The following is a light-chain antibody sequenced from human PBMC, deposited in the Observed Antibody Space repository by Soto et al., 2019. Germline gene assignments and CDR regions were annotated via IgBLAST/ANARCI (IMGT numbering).Light chain of an antibody. CDR1: SSDVGGYDR. V-gene: IGLV2-8*01. Sequence: QYALTQPPSASGSPGQSVTISCTGTSSDVGGYDRVSWFQQHPGKAPKLIIYGVTDRLSGVPDRFSGSKSGNTASLTVSGLQAEDEADYYCASYGGRDDMIFGGGTKLTVL. CDR2: GVT. J-gene: IGLJ2*01. CDR3: ASYGGRDDMI.